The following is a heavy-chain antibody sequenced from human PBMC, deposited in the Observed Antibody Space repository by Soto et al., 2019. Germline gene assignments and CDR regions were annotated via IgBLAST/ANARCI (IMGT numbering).Heavy chain of an antibody. V-gene: IGHV4-31*03. CDR1: GGSISSGGYY. CDR3: ARGPRDTMIVWSGFDY. CDR2: IYYSGST. J-gene: IGHJ4*02. D-gene: IGHD3-22*01. Sequence: QVQLQESGPGLVKPSQTLSLTCTVSGGSISSGGYYWSWIRQHPGKGLEWIGYIYYSGSTYYNPSLKSRVTISVDTSKNQFSLKLSSVTAADTAVYYCARGPRDTMIVWSGFDYWGQGTLVTVSS.